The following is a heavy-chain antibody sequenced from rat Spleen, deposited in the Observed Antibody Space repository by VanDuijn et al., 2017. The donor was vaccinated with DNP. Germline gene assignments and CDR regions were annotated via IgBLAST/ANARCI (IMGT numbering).Heavy chain of an antibody. D-gene: IGHD1-10*01. CDR3: ARVNNNLYYGLDA. Sequence: EVQLVETGGGLVQPGRSLKLSCVASGFTFNNYWMTWIRQVPGKGLEWVTSITNNGGDTYYPDSVKGRFTISRDNAKNTLYLQMNSLRSEDTATYYCARVNNNLYYGLDAWGQGTSVTVSS. CDR1: GFTFNNYW. V-gene: IGHV5-31*01. CDR2: ITNNGGDT. J-gene: IGHJ4*01.